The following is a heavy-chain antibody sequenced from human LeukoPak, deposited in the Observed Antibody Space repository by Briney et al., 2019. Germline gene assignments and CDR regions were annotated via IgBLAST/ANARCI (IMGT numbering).Heavy chain of an antibody. CDR3: ARSGRGTYYYFDL. V-gene: IGHV1-18*01. Sequence: GASVKVSCKASTYTFTRYGISWVRQAPGQGLEWMGWISGYNGNTNYAQKFRGRVSMTADTATSTAYMELRSLTSDDTAMYYCARSGRGTYYYFDLWGQGTLVTVSS. D-gene: IGHD5-12*01. J-gene: IGHJ4*02. CDR2: ISGYNGNT. CDR1: TYTFTRYG.